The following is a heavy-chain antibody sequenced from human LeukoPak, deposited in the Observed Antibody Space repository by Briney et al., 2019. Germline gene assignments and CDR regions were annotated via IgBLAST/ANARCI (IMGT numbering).Heavy chain of an antibody. CDR1: GYTFTSYG. J-gene: IGHJ3*02. D-gene: IGHD2-2*01. CDR2: INPNSGGP. Sequence: ASVKVSCKASGYTFTSYGISWVRQAPGQGLEWMGWINPNSGGPNYAQKFQGRITMTRDASISTAYMELSRLRSDDTAVYYCARDSTSLRRAFDIWGQGTMVTVSS. CDR3: ARDSTSLRRAFDI. V-gene: IGHV1-2*02.